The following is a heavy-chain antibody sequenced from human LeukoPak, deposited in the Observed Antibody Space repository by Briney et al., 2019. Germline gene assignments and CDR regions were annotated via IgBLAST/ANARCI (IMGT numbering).Heavy chain of an antibody. V-gene: IGHV5-10-1*01. CDR3: ARHPRGRLIVVVPAAIDY. CDR2: IDPSDSYT. J-gene: IGHJ4*02. D-gene: IGHD2-2*02. Sequence: GESLKIPCKGSGYSFTSYWISWVRQMPGKGLEWMGRIDPSDSYTNYSPSFQGHVTISADKSISTAYLQWSSLKASDTAMYYCARHPRGRLIVVVPAAIDYWGQGTLVTVSS. CDR1: GYSFTSYW.